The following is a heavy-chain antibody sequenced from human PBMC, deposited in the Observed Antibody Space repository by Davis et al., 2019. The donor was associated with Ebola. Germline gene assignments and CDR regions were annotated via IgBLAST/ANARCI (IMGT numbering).Heavy chain of an antibody. CDR2: INSDGSST. CDR3: AKGTKYGDYVGWYFDL. J-gene: IGHJ2*01. Sequence: GESLKISCAASGLFVSNNYMNWVRQAPGKGLVWVSRINSDGSSTSYADSVKGRFTISRDNAKNTLYLQMNSLRAEDTAVYYCAKGTKYGDYVGWYFDLWGRGTLVTVSS. V-gene: IGHV3-74*01. D-gene: IGHD4-17*01. CDR1: GLFVSNNY.